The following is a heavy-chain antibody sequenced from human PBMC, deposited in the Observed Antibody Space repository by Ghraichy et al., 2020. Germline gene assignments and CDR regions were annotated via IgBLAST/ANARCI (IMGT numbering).Heavy chain of an antibody. Sequence: GGSLRLSCAASGFTFSSYWMSWVRQAPGKGLEWVANIKQDGSEKYYVDSVKGRFTISRDNAKNSLYLQMNSLRAEDTAVYYCARYYDFWSGFGNWFDPWGQGTLVTVSS. CDR3: ARYYDFWSGFGNWFDP. J-gene: IGHJ5*02. CDR2: IKQDGSEK. CDR1: GFTFSSYW. D-gene: IGHD3-3*01. V-gene: IGHV3-7*04.